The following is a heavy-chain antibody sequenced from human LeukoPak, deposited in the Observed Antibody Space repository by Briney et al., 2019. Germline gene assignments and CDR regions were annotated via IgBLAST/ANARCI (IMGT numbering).Heavy chain of an antibody. V-gene: IGHV3-30*03. CDR1: GFIFKDYG. Sequence: GGSLRLSCAASGFIFKDYGMHWVRQAPGKGLEWVAVTSYDGTRQFYADSVKGRLTISRDNAQNTVYLQMTSLRAEDTAVYYCARGAWTAYYLDYWGQGTLVTVSS. D-gene: IGHD3/OR15-3a*01. CDR2: TSYDGTRQ. CDR3: ARGAWTAYYLDY. J-gene: IGHJ4*02.